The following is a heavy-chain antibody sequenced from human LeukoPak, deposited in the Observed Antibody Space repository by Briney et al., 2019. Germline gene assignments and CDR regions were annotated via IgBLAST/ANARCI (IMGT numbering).Heavy chain of an antibody. D-gene: IGHD2-21*01. CDR1: GFSLSSYA. CDR2: ISSTDAGT. V-gene: IGHV3-23*01. Sequence: SGGSLRLSCAASGFSLSSYAMSWVRQAPGKGLEWVSAISSTDAGTYHADSVRGRFTISRDSSKNTLYLQMNSLRAADAAVYYCAKAPVTSCRGAYCYPFDYWGQGTLVTVSS. CDR3: AKAPVTSCRGAYCYPFDY. J-gene: IGHJ4*02.